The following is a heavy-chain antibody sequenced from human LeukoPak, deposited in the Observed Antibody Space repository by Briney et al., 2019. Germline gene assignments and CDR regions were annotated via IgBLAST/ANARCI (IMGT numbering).Heavy chain of an antibody. J-gene: IGHJ6*01. Sequence: PGGSLRLSCAASGFTFSSYSMNWVRQAPGKGLEWVSSISSGSTYIYYADSVKGRFTISRDNAKNSLYLQMSSLRAEDTAVYYCAKGSPYYGKDGWRRGTTATGSA. CDR2: ISSGSTYI. V-gene: IGHV3-21*01. CDR1: GFTFSSYS. CDR3: AKGSPYYGKDG.